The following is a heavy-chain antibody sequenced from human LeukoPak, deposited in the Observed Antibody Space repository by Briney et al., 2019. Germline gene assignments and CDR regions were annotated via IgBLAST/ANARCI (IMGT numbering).Heavy chain of an antibody. J-gene: IGHJ4*02. Sequence: PSETLSLTCAVYGGSFSGYYWSWIRQPPGKGLEWIGEINHSGSTNYNPSLKSRVTMSVDTSTNQFSLKLSSVTAADTAVYYCARSEYYYGSGSYFFDYWGQGTLVTVSS. V-gene: IGHV4-34*01. CDR2: INHSGST. CDR3: ARSEYYYGSGSYFFDY. CDR1: GGSFSGYY. D-gene: IGHD3-10*01.